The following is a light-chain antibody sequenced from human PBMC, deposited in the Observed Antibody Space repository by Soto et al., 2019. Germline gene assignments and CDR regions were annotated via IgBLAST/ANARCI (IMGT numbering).Light chain of an antibody. CDR2: GAS. CDR1: QSVTSN. Sequence: IVMTQSPATLSMYPGERATLSCRASQSVTSNLAWYQQKPGQAPRLLISGASTRATGIPARFSGSGSGTEFTLTISTLQSEDFAVYYCQQYSNWPRTFGQGTKV. CDR3: QQYSNWPRT. J-gene: IGKJ1*01. V-gene: IGKV3-15*01.